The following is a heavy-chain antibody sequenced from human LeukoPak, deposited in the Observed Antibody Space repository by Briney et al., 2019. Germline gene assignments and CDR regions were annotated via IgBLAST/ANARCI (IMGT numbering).Heavy chain of an antibody. Sequence: GGSLRLSCAASGFIFSTHAMSWVRQAPGKGLEWVSAISGSGGRTYHADSVKGRFTISRDNSKNTLFLQMNSLRAEDTAIYYCAMTMKYCSGGTCQEAFEIWGQGTMVTVSS. CDR2: ISGSGGRT. D-gene: IGHD2-15*01. CDR3: AMTMKYCSGGTCQEAFEI. CDR1: GFIFSTHA. V-gene: IGHV3-23*01. J-gene: IGHJ3*02.